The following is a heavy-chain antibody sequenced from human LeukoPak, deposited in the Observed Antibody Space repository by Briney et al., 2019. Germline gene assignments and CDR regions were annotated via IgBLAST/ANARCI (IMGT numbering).Heavy chain of an antibody. J-gene: IGHJ4*02. D-gene: IGHD2-15*01. Sequence: PGGSLRLSCAASGFTFSSYAMSWVRQAPGKGLEWVSIITGSGRSTYYADSVKGRFTISRDNSKNTLLLQMSSLRAEDTAVYYCARYCSGPGCYSGLDSWGQRTLVTVSS. CDR2: ITGSGRST. V-gene: IGHV3-23*01. CDR3: ARYCSGPGCYSGLDS. CDR1: GFTFSSYA.